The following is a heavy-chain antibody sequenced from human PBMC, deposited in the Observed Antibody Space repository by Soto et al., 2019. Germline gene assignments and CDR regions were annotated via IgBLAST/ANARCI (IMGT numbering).Heavy chain of an antibody. CDR1: GGSVNGYY. CDR2: INHTGGT. V-gene: IGHV4-34*01. J-gene: IGHJ5*02. Sequence: SETLSLTCAVYGGSVNGYYWNWIRQPPGKGLEWIGEINHTGGTHYNPSLKSRVTMSVDASKNQFSLRLSSVTAADMSIYYCATRITVFGLLIPPFDPWGQGTQVTVSS. CDR3: ATRITVFGLLIPPFDP. D-gene: IGHD3-3*01.